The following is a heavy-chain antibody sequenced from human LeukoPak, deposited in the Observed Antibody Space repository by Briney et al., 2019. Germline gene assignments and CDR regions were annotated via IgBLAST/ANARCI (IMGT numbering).Heavy chain of an antibody. Sequence: ASVKVSCKASGYTFTGYYMHWVRQAPGQGLEWMGWINPNSGGTNYAQKFQGRVTMTRDTSISTAYMELSRLRSDDTAVYYCAREGLHLGEVSLIRTNWFDRWGQGTVDTVSS. CDR3: AREGLHLGEVSLIRTNWFDR. D-gene: IGHD3-16*02. J-gene: IGHJ5*02. CDR1: GYTFTGYY. V-gene: IGHV1-2*02. CDR2: INPNSGGT.